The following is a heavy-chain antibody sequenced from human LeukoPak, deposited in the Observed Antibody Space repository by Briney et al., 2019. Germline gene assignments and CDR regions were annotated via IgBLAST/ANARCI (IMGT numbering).Heavy chain of an antibody. J-gene: IGHJ4*02. CDR1: GFTFSSYA. Sequence: GRSLRLSCAASGFTFSSYAMHWVRQAPGKGLEWVAVISYDGSNKYYADSVKGRFTISRGNSKNTLYLQMNSLKAEDTAVYYCAKTVSGYSYDSSGIDYWGQGTLVTVSS. D-gene: IGHD3-22*01. CDR2: ISYDGSNK. CDR3: AKTVSGYSYDSSGIDY. V-gene: IGHV3-30-3*01.